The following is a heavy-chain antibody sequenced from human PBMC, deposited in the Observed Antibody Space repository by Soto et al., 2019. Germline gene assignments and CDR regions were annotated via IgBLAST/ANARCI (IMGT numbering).Heavy chain of an antibody. CDR1: GGSISSGDYY. Sequence: LSLTFTVSGGSISSGDYYWSWIRQPPGKGLEWIGYIYYSGSTYYNPSLKSRVTISVDTSKNQFSLKLSSVTAADTAVYYCARDPTRQLWLGYGMDVWGQGTTVTVSS. J-gene: IGHJ6*02. CDR3: ARDPTRQLWLGYGMDV. D-gene: IGHD5-18*01. CDR2: IYYSGST. V-gene: IGHV4-30-4*01.